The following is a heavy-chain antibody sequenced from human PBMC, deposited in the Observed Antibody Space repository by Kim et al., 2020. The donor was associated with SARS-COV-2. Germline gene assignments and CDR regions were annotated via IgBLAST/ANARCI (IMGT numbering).Heavy chain of an antibody. CDR3: ARAWFGEFYFDY. CDR1: GGSISSYY. V-gene: IGHV4-59*13. CDR2: IYYSGST. D-gene: IGHD3-10*01. Sequence: SETLSLTCTVSGGSISSYYWSWIRQPPGKGLEWIGYIYYSGSTNYNPSLKSRVTISVDTSKNQFSLKLSSVTAADTAVYYCARAWFGEFYFDYWGQGTLVTVSS. J-gene: IGHJ4*02.